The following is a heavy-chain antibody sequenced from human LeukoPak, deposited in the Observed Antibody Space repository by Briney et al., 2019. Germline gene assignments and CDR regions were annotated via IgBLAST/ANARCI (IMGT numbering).Heavy chain of an antibody. CDR1: GFTFSGSA. V-gene: IGHV3-73*01. CDR3: ARGHSGSYGEWCDY. D-gene: IGHD1-26*01. Sequence: GGSLRLSCAASGFTFSGSAMHWVRQASGKGLEWVGRIRSKANSYATAYAASVKGRFTISRDDSKNTAYLQMNSLRAEDTAVYYCARGHSGSYGEWCDYWGQGTLVTVSS. CDR2: IRSKANSYAT. J-gene: IGHJ4*02.